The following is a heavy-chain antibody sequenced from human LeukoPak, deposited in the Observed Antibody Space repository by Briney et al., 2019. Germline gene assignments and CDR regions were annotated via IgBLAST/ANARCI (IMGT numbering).Heavy chain of an antibody. V-gene: IGHV4-34*01. CDR1: GGSFSGCY. CDR2: INHSGST. Sequence: SETLSLTCAVYGGSFSGCYWSWIRQPPGKGLEWIGEINHSGSTNYNPSLRSRVTISVDTSKNQFSLKLSSVTAADTAVYYCARGADSSSWYPIHWGQGTLVTVSS. D-gene: IGHD6-13*01. CDR3: ARGADSSSWYPIH. J-gene: IGHJ4*02.